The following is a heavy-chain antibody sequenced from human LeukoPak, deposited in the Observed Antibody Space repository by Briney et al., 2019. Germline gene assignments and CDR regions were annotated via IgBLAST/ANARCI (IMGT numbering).Heavy chain of an antibody. D-gene: IGHD5-24*01. CDR2: INPSGGST. V-gene: IGHV1-46*01. Sequence: ASVKVSFKASGYTFTSYYMHWVRQAPGQGLEWMGIINPSGGSTSYAQKFQGRVTMTRDTSTSTVYMELSSLRSEDTAAYYCARGVPADGYNSRLDYWGQGTLVTVSS. CDR3: ARGVPADGYNSRLDY. J-gene: IGHJ4*02. CDR1: GYTFTSYY.